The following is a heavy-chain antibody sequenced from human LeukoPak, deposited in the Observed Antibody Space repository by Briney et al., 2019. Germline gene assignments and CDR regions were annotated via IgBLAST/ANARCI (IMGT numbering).Heavy chain of an antibody. CDR2: IRGSGTTT. Sequence: GGSLRLSCAASGFTFSSYAMSWVRQAPGKGLEWVSGIRGSGTTTYYADSVKGRFTISRDNSKNTLFLQMNSLRAEDTAVYYCATDPGLRFWTGYYFDHWGQGTLVVVSS. CDR1: GFTFSSYA. CDR3: ATDPGLRFWTGYYFDH. D-gene: IGHD3/OR15-3a*01. V-gene: IGHV3-23*01. J-gene: IGHJ5*02.